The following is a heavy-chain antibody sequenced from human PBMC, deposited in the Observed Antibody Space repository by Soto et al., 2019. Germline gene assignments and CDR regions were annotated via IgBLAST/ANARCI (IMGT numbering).Heavy chain of an antibody. CDR1: GYTFTGYY. D-gene: IGHD3-10*01. CDR2: INPNSGGT. V-gene: IGHV1-2*02. J-gene: IGHJ6*02. CDR3: ARDRPPGYYGMDV. Sequence: ASVKVSCKASGYTFTGYYMHWVRQAPGQGLEWMGWINPNSGGTNYAQKFQGRVTMTRDTSISTAYMELSRLRSDDTAVYYRARDRPPGYYGMDVWGQGTTVTVSS.